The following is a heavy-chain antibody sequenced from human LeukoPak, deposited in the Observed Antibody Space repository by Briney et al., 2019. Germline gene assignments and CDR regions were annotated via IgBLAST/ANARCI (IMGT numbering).Heavy chain of an antibody. CDR1: GFTFSSYW. CDR2: IRFDSTNY. CDR3: AKGLHSSSWNDAFDI. J-gene: IGHJ3*02. Sequence: PGGSLRLSCAASGFTFSSYWMSWVRQAPGKGLEWVAFIRFDSTNYYYADSVKGRFTISRDNSQNTLYLQMNSLRVEDTAMYYCAKGLHSSSWNDAFDIWGQGTVVTVSS. D-gene: IGHD6-13*01. V-gene: IGHV3-30*02.